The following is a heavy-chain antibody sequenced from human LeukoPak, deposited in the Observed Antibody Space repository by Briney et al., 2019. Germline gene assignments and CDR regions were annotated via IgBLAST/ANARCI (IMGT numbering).Heavy chain of an antibody. CDR3: ARGPYSSSWYPEYFQH. Sequence: GASVKVSCKASGYTFTSYAMHWVRQAPGQRPEWMGWINAGNGNTKYSQKFQGRVTITRDTSASTAYMELSSLRSEDTAVYYCARGPYSSSWYPEYFQHWGQGTLVTVSS. J-gene: IGHJ1*01. CDR1: GYTFTSYA. V-gene: IGHV1-3*01. CDR2: INAGNGNT. D-gene: IGHD6-13*01.